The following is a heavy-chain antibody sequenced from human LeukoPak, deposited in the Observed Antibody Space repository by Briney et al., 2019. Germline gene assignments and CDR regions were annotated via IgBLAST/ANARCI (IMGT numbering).Heavy chain of an antibody. J-gene: IGHJ6*02. CDR3: ARDQVVVVVPAARGYGMDV. Sequence: ASVKVSCKASGYTFTSYYMHWVRQAPGQGLEWMGIINPSGGSTSYTQKLQGRVTMTTDTSTSTAYMELRSLRSDDTAVYYCARDQVVVVVPAARGYGMDVWGQGTTVTVSS. CDR1: GYTFTSYY. V-gene: IGHV1-46*01. CDR2: INPSGGST. D-gene: IGHD2-2*01.